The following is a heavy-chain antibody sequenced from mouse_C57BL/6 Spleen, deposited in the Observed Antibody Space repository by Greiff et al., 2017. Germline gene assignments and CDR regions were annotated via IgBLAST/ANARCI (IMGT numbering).Heavy chain of an antibody. D-gene: IGHD1-1*01. CDR1: GFTFSDYG. J-gene: IGHJ4*01. CDR3: ARGGYGSSYAMDY. CDR2: ISSGSSTI. V-gene: IGHV5-17*01. Sequence: EVKLVESGGGLVKPGGSLKLSCAASGFTFSDYGMHWVRQAPEKGLEWVAYISSGSSTIYYADTVKGRFTISRDNAKKTLFLQMTSLRAEDTAMYYCARGGYGSSYAMDYWGQGTSVTVSS.